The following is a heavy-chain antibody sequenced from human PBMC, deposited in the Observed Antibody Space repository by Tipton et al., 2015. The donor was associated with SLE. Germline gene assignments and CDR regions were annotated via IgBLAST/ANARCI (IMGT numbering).Heavy chain of an antibody. CDR1: GGSISSGSYY. D-gene: IGHD3-22*01. CDR3: ARATLWIGVVFDY. Sequence: TLSLTCTVSGGSISSGSYYWSWIRQPAGKGLEWIGRIYTSGSTNYNPSLKSRVTISVDTSKNQFSLKLSSVTAADTAVYYCARATLWIGVVFDYWGQGTLVTVSS. V-gene: IGHV4-61*02. CDR2: IYTSGST. J-gene: IGHJ4*02.